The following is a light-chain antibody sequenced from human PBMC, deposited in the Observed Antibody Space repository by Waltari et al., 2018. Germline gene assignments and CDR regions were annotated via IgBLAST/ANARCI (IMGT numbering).Light chain of an antibody. J-gene: IGKJ4*01. V-gene: IGKV1-9*01. CDR2: SAS. CDR1: QDINNY. Sequence: DIQLTQSPSFLSASVGDRVTATCRASQDINNYLAWYEQKPGKAPKLLIYSASTLQSGVPSRFSGRGSGTEFTLTIRSLQPEDFATYFCQQVNSHPALTFAGGTKVEIK. CDR3: QQVNSHPALT.